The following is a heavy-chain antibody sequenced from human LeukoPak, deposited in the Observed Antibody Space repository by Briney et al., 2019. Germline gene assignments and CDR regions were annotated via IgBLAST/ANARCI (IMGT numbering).Heavy chain of an antibody. CDR2: ISASGDRT. CDR1: GFTFNNYA. V-gene: IGHV3-23*01. Sequence: GGSLRLSCAASGFTFNNYAMSWVRQAPGKGLEWVSDISASGDRTDYADSVKGRFTISRDNSKNTVYLQMNSLRAEDTAVYFCAKDQGATTLGGGYWGQGTLVTVSS. J-gene: IGHJ4*02. D-gene: IGHD1-26*01. CDR3: AKDQGATTLGGGY.